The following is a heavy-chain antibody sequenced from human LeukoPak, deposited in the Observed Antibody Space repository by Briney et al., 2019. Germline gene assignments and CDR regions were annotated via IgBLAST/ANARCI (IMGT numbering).Heavy chain of an antibody. J-gene: IGHJ4*02. CDR2: INHSGST. CDR3: ARGNRGSGCSSTSCSPDFDY. CDR1: GGSFSGYY. D-gene: IGHD2-2*01. V-gene: IGHV4-34*01. Sequence: TSETLSLTCAVYGGSFSGYYWSWTRQPPGKGLEWIGEINHSGSTNYNPSLKSRVTISVDTSKNQFSLKLSSVTAADTAVYYCARGNRGSGCSSTSCSPDFDYWGQGTLVTVSS.